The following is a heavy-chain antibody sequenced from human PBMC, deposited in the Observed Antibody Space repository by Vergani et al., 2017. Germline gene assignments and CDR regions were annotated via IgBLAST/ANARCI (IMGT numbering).Heavy chain of an antibody. D-gene: IGHD3-10*01. CDR3: ARGESMVRGVIISPCFDY. Sequence: QVQLVQSGAEVKKPGASVKVSCKVSGYTFTGYYMHWVRQAPGQGLEWMGWINPNSGGTNYAQKFQGRVTMTRDTSISTAYMELSRLRSDDTAVYYCARGESMVRGVIISPCFDYWGQGTLVTVSS. CDR1: GYTFTGYY. CDR2: INPNSGGT. J-gene: IGHJ4*02. V-gene: IGHV1-2*02.